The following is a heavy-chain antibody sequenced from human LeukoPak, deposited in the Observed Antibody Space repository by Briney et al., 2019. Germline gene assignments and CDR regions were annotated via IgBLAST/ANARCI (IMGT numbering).Heavy chain of an antibody. V-gene: IGHV3-7*01. D-gene: IGHD6-19*01. J-gene: IGHJ4*02. CDR2: IKQDGSEK. CDR3: ARGLVPGMDDY. Sequence: GGSLRLSCAASGFTFSSYWMSWVRQAPGKGLEWVANIKQDGSEKYYVDSVEGRFTISRVNAKNSLYLQMNSLRAEDTAVYYCARGLVPGMDDYWGQGTLVTVSS. CDR1: GFTFSSYW.